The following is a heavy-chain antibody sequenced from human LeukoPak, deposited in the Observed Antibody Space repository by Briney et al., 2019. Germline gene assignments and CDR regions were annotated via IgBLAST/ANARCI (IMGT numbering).Heavy chain of an antibody. J-gene: IGHJ4*02. CDR1: GFTFSNYA. D-gene: IGHD3-16*01. V-gene: IGHV3-23*01. CDR3: AKGKQGVDY. CDR2: INFRGGTT. Sequence: GGSLRLSWAASGFTFSNYAMSWVRQAPGKGLEWVSSINFRGGTTYYADSVKGRFTISRDNSKNTLYLQMNSLRAEDAAVYYCAKGKQGVDYWGQGTLVTVSS.